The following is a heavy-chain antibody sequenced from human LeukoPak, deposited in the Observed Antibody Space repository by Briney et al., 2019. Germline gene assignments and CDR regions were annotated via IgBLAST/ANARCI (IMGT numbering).Heavy chain of an antibody. CDR2: IYYSGST. J-gene: IGHJ4*02. D-gene: IGHD3-22*01. CDR1: GGSISSSSYY. V-gene: IGHV4-39*07. Sequence: SETLSLTCTVSGGSISSSSYYWGWIRQPPGKGLEWIRSIYYSGSTYYNPSLKSRVTISVDTSKNQFSLKLSSVTAADTAVYYCARVGDSSGYYHGHYFDYWGQGTLVTVSS. CDR3: ARVGDSSGYYHGHYFDY.